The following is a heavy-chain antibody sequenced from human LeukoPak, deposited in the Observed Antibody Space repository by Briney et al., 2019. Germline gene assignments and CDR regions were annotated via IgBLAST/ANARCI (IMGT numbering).Heavy chain of an antibody. Sequence: GGSLRLSCAASGFSFDDYGMHWVRQAPGRGLEWVSLISGDGVNTFYAYSVKGRFTISRDNSKNSLYMQVNSLRTEDTALYYCAKERSRDSGYDSSFEYWGQGTLVTVSS. J-gene: IGHJ4*02. CDR2: ISGDGVNT. CDR1: GFSFDDYG. V-gene: IGHV3-43*02. D-gene: IGHD5-12*01. CDR3: AKERSRDSGYDSSFEY.